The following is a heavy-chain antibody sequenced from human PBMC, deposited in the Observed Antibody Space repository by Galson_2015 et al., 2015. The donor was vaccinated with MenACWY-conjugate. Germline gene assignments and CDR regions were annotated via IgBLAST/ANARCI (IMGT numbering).Heavy chain of an antibody. CDR1: GYTFTGYY. Sequence: SAKVSCKASGYTFTGYYMHWVRQAPGQGLEWMGWINPNSGGPNYAQKSQGWVTMTRDTSISTAYMELGRMRSDDSAVYYYARASGGSYSDYWGQGTLVTVSS. V-gene: IGHV1-2*04. CDR2: INPNSGGP. J-gene: IGHJ4*02. D-gene: IGHD1-26*01. CDR3: ARASGGSYSDY.